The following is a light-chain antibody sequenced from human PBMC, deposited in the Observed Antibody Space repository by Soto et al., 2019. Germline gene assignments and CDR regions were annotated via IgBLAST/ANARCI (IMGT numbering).Light chain of an antibody. CDR1: QSISSY. CDR3: QQANSFPRT. Sequence: DIQMTQSPSSLSASVGDRVTITCRASQSISSYLNWYQQKPGKAPKILIYAASSLPSGVPSRFRGSGSGTDFTLTISRLQPEDFETYYCQQANSFPRTFGQGTKVDIK. J-gene: IGKJ1*01. CDR2: AAS. V-gene: IGKV1-39*01.